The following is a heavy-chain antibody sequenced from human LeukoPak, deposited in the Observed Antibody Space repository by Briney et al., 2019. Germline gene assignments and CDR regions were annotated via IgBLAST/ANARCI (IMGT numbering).Heavy chain of an antibody. CDR1: GYTFTRYY. J-gene: IGHJ6*03. CDR2: INPSGGST. V-gene: IGHV1-46*03. Sequence: ASVKVSCKASGYTFTRYYIHWLRQAPGQGPEWMGMINPSGGSTTYAQRFQGRVTMTRDMSTSTFFMELSSLRSEDPAMSYCSKAVTAAIFDLHYYIDFWGKGTTVTVSS. CDR3: SKAVTAAIFDLHYYIDF. D-gene: IGHD2-2*01.